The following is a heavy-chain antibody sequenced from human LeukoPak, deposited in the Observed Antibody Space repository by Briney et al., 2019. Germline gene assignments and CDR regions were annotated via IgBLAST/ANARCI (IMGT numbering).Heavy chain of an antibody. CDR3: ARIANVDMAMVNFDY. CDR1: ADFISWSNYY. CDR2: IYYSGST. D-gene: IGHD5-18*01. Sequence: SEALSLTCTVSADFISWSNYYWGWIRLPPGKGLEWIGTIYYSGSTFYNPSLKSRLTVSLDTSKKQFSLNLTSVSAGDTATYYCARIANVDMAMVNFDYWGQGTLVTVSS. V-gene: IGHV4-39*01. J-gene: IGHJ4*02.